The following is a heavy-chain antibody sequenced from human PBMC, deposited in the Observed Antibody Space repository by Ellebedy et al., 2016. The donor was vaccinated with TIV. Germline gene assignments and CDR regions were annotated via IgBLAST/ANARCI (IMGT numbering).Heavy chain of an antibody. V-gene: IGHV3-23*01. CDR1: GFTFSNYA. CDR3: ARAAGTGYDY. J-gene: IGHJ4*02. CDR2: FGVSGDTT. Sequence: PGGSLRLSCAASGFTFSNYAMSWVRQAPGKGLEWVAGFGVSGDTTYYVDSVKGRFTISRDNAKNSLYLQMNSLRAEDTAVYYCARAAGTGYDYWGQGTLVTVSS. D-gene: IGHD1-1*01.